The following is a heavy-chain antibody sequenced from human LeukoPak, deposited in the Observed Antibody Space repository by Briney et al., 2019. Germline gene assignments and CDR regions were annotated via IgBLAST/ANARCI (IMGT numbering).Heavy chain of an antibody. Sequence: SQTLSLTCSVSGDSISSGGFYWHWIRQHPEKGLEWIGYIYSTGTTYYNPSLTSRLTMPLDTSKNQFSLKVTSVTAADTAVYFCARDRPDSTSPTTVGRFDPWGQGTLVTVSS. V-gene: IGHV4-31*03. CDR3: ARDRPDSTSPTTVGRFDP. CDR1: GDSISSGGFY. J-gene: IGHJ5*02. D-gene: IGHD2-2*01. CDR2: IYSTGTT.